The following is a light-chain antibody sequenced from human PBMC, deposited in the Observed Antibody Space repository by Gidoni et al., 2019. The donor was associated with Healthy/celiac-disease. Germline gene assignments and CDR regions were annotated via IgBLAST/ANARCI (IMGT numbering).Light chain of an antibody. J-gene: IGLJ1*01. CDR2: DVS. V-gene: IGLV2-8*01. CDR1: SSDVGGYNY. Sequence: QSALTQPPSASGSPGQSVTISCTGTSSDVGGYNYVSWYQQHPGKAPKLMIYDVSKRPSGVPDRFSGSKSGNTASLTVSGLQAEDEADYYCSSYAGSLEVFGTGTKVTVL. CDR3: SSYAGSLEV.